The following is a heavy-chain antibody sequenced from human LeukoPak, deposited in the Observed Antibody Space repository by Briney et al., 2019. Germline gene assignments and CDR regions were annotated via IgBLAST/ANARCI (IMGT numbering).Heavy chain of an antibody. J-gene: IGHJ4*02. CDR1: GFTFSSYS. CDR2: ISSSSSYI. V-gene: IGHV3-21*01. Sequence: PGGSLRLSCAASGFTFSSYSMNWVRQAPGKGLEWVSSISSSSSYIYYADSVKGRFTISRDNAKNSLYLQMNSLRAEDTAVYYCARDPITMVRGVTHLDYWGQGTLVTVSS. CDR3: ARDPITMVRGVTHLDY. D-gene: IGHD3-10*01.